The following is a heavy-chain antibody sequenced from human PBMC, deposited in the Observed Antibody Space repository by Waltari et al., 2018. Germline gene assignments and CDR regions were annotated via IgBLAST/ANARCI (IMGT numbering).Heavy chain of an antibody. V-gene: IGHV3-23*04. CDR1: GFTFSSYA. D-gene: IGHD1-26*01. Sequence: EVQLVESGGGLVQPGGSLRLSCAGSGFTFSSYAMSWVRQAPGKGLEWVSAISGSGGSTYYAASVKGRFTISRDNSKNTLYLQMNSLRAADTAVYYCAKDVIVGARRAFGVDYWGQGTLVTVSS. CDR3: AKDVIVGARRAFGVDY. J-gene: IGHJ4*02. CDR2: ISGSGGST.